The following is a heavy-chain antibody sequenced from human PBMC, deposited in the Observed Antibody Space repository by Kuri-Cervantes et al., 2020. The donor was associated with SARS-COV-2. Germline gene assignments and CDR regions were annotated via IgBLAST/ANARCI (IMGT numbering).Heavy chain of an antibody. CDR1: GFTFDDYG. V-gene: IGHV3-20*04. CDR3: AKAIGGAIATGGVDY. D-gene: IGHD2-21*01. J-gene: IGHJ4*02. CDR2: INWNGGST. Sequence: GGSLRLSCAASGFTFDDYGMSWVRQAPGKGLEWVSRINWNGGSTGYADSVKGRFTISRDNSKNTLYLQMNSLRAEDTAVYYCAKAIGGAIATGGVDYWGQGTLVTVSS.